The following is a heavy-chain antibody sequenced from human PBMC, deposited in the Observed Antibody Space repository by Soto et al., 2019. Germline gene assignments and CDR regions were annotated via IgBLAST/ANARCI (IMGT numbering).Heavy chain of an antibody. CDR2: ISGGGGTT. CDR1: GFTFSSYA. Sequence: HPGGSLRLSCAASGFTFSSYAMSWVRQAPGKGLEWVSAISGGGGTTYYADSVKGRFTISRDNSKNTLYLQMNSLRAEDTAVYYCASDTMVRGSPKRSYYGMDVWGQGTTVTVSS. J-gene: IGHJ6*02. D-gene: IGHD3-10*01. CDR3: ASDTMVRGSPKRSYYGMDV. V-gene: IGHV3-23*01.